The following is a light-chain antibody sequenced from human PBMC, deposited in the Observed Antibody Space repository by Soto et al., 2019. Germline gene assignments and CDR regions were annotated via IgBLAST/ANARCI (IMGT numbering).Light chain of an antibody. J-gene: IGKJ1*01. V-gene: IGKV3-20*01. CDR1: QSVSSNY. Sequence: EKVLSLSLGTLSLSPGERATLSCRASQSVSSNYLAWYQQKPGQAPRLLIYGASSRATGIPDRFSGSGSGTDFTLTISRLEPEDFAVYCCQQYGRSPWTFGRGTKVDIK. CDR2: GAS. CDR3: QQYGRSPWT.